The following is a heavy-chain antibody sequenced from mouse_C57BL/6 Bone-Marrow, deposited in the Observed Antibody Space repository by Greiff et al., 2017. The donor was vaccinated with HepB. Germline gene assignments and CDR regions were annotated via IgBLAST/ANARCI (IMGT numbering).Heavy chain of an antibody. CDR3: GYYGSSYYFDY. Sequence: QVQLQQPGAELVKPGASVKLSCKASGYTFTSYWMQWVKQRPGQGLEWIGEIDPSDSYTNYNQKFKGKATLTVDTSSSTAYMQLSSLTSEDAAVYYCGYYGSSYYFDYWGQGTTLTVSS. V-gene: IGHV1-50*01. D-gene: IGHD1-1*01. J-gene: IGHJ2*01. CDR1: GYTFTSYW. CDR2: IDPSDSYT.